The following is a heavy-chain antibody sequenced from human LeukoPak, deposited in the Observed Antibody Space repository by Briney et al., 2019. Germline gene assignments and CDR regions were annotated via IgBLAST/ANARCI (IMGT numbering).Heavy chain of an antibody. D-gene: IGHD5-24*01. CDR2: IIPIFGTA. J-gene: IGHJ4*02. CDR3: ARVDGYNHLPDY. V-gene: IGHV1-69*13. CDR1: GGTFSSYA. Sequence: SVKVSCKASGGTFSSYAISWVRQAPGQGLEWMGGIIPIFGTANYAQKFQGRVTITADESTSTAYMELSSLRSEDTAVYYCARVDGYNHLPDYWGQGTLVTVSS.